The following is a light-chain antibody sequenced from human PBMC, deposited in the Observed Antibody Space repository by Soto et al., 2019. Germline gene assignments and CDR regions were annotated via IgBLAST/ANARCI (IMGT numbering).Light chain of an antibody. Sequence: EIVLTQSPGTLSFSPGERATLSCRASQSVRTPYLGWYQQKPGQAPRLLIYGASSSATGIPDRFSVRGSGSEFTLTTSRLEPEDFTVYSCHQYGRSTFTFGGGTKVDIK. CDR1: QSVRTPY. V-gene: IGKV3-20*01. CDR3: HQYGRSTFT. CDR2: GAS. J-gene: IGKJ4*01.